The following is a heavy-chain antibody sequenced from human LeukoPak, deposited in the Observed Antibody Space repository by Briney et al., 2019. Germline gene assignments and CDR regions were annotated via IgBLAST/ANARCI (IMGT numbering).Heavy chain of an antibody. CDR1: GGSFSGYY. V-gene: IGHV4-34*01. J-gene: IGHJ4*02. Sequence: PSETLSLTCAVYGGSFSGYYWGWIRQPPGKGLEWIGEINHSGSTNYNPSLKSRVTISVDTSKNQFSLKLSSVTAADTAVYYCARGCSSTSCYYYWGQGTLVTVSS. D-gene: IGHD2-2*01. CDR3: ARGCSSTSCYYY. CDR2: INHSGST.